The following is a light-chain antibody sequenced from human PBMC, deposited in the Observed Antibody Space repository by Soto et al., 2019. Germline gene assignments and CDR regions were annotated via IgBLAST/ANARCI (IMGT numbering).Light chain of an antibody. CDR3: QQRNVWPPIT. CDR1: QSIHTS. Sequence: VLTQSLATLSLSPGERATLSCRASQSIHTSLAWYQQKSGKPPRLVIYDSTLRANGVPDRFGGRRSGTEVTLPINSLEPEDFAVYYCQQRNVWPPITFGQGTRLEIK. V-gene: IGKV3-11*01. CDR2: DST. J-gene: IGKJ5*01.